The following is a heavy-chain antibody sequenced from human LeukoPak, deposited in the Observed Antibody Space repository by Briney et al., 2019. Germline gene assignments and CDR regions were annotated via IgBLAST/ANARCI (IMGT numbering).Heavy chain of an antibody. D-gene: IGHD6-13*01. CDR1: GFTFGSYW. J-gene: IGHJ4*02. CDR3: ARMGEQQLERGYFDY. CDR2: INTEGRST. Sequence: GGSLRLSCAASGFTFGSYWMHWVRQAPGKGLVWVSRINTEGRSTSYADSVKGRFTISRDNAKNTLYLQMNSLRAEDTAVYYCARMGEQQLERGYFDYWGQGTLVTVSS. V-gene: IGHV3-74*01.